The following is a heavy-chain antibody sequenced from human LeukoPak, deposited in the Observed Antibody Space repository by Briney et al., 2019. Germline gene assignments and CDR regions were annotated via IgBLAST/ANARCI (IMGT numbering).Heavy chain of an antibody. D-gene: IGHD5-18*01. CDR1: GFTFSHYG. V-gene: IGHV3-30*18. CDR2: ISYDGSNK. J-gene: IGHJ4*02. CDR3: AKSADTAMVYYFDY. Sequence: GGSLRLSCAASGFTFSHYGMHWVRQAPGKGLEWVAVISYDGSNKYYADSVKGRFTISRDNSKNTLYLQMNSLRAEDTAVYYCAKSADTAMVYYFDYWGQGTLVTVSS.